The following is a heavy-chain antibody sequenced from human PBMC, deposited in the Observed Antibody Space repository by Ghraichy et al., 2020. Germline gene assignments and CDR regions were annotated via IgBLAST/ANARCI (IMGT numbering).Heavy chain of an antibody. CDR3: ARVQRLLGYCSGGSCRHFDY. V-gene: IGHV4-34*01. CDR2: INHSGST. CDR1: GGSFSGYY. D-gene: IGHD2-15*01. J-gene: IGHJ4*02. Sequence: SETLSLTCAVYGGSFSGYYWSWIRQPPGKGLEWIGEINHSGSTNYNPSLKSRVTISVDTSKNQFSLKLSSVTAADTAVYYCARVQRLLGYCSGGSCRHFDYWGQGTLVTVSS.